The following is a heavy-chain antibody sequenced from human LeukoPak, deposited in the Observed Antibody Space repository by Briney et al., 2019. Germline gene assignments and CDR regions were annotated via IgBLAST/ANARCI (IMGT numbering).Heavy chain of an antibody. J-gene: IGHJ6*02. Sequence: GGSLRLSCAASGFTFSDYYMSWIRQAPGKGLEWVSYISSSVSTIYYADSVKGRFTISRDNATNSLYLQMNSLRAEDTAVYYCARDQCGGDCYSGPYYGMDVWGQGTTVTVSS. CDR2: ISSSVSTI. V-gene: IGHV3-11*01. D-gene: IGHD2-21*02. CDR1: GFTFSDYY. CDR3: ARDQCGGDCYSGPYYGMDV.